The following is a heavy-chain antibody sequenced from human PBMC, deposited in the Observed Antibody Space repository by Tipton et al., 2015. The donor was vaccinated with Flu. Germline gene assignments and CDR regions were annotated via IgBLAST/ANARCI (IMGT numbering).Heavy chain of an antibody. Sequence: TLSLTCAVYGGSFSGYYWSWIRQPPGKGLEWIGYSGSTNYNPSLKNRVTISLDTSKNQFSLQLKSVTASDTAVYYCARLKLFALVNHSYYYGLDVWDQGP. CDR1: GGSFSGYY. CDR3: ARLKLFALVNHSYYYGLDV. CDR2: SGST. D-gene: IGHD3/OR15-3a*01. V-gene: IGHV4-34*01. J-gene: IGHJ6*02.